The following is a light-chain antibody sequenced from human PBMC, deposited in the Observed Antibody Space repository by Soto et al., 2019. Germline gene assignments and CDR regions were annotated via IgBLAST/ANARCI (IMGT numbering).Light chain of an antibody. CDR1: QSVSSTY. V-gene: IGKV3-20*01. J-gene: IGKJ1*01. CDR2: SAS. Sequence: EVVLTQTPGTLSLSPGERATLSCRASQSVSSTYLAWYQQKPGQAPRLLIYSASSRATGIPDRFSGSGSGTDFTLTISRLEPEDFAIYYCQHYGSSTWTFGQGTKVAI. CDR3: QHYGSSTWT.